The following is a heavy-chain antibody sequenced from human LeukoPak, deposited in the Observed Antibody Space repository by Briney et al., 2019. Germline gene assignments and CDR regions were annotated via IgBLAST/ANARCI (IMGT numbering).Heavy chain of an antibody. CDR2: IGNKANSYTT. CDR3: TRGYSSVWTYAFDI. J-gene: IGHJ3*02. Sequence: GGSLRLSCAASGLTFSDHYMDWVRQAPGKGLEWVARIGNKANSYTTEYAASVKGRFTISRDDSKKSLYLQMNSLKAEDTAVYHCTRGYSSVWTYAFDIWGQGTMVTVSS. CDR1: GLTFSDHY. V-gene: IGHV3-72*01. D-gene: IGHD6-19*01.